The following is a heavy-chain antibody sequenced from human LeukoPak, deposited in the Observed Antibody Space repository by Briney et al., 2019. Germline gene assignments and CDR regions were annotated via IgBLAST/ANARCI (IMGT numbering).Heavy chain of an antibody. CDR3: ARHDPDYYFDY. J-gene: IGHJ4*02. CDR2: IYYSGNT. CDR1: GGSISSYY. Sequence: ETLSLTCTVSGGSISSYYWSWIRQPPGKGLEWIGKGLEWIGYIYYSGNTNYNPSLKSRVTISVDTSKNQFSLKLSSVTAADTAVYYCARHDPDYYFDYWGQGTLVTVSS. V-gene: IGHV4-59*08.